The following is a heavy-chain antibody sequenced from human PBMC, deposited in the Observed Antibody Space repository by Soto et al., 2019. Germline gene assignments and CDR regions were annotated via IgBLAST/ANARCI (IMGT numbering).Heavy chain of an antibody. CDR2: TYWNDDT. CDR3: AHRGYGNYPRDNWFDP. D-gene: IGHD4-17*01. Sequence: SGPTLVNTTQTPTLACTFSGFSLTAPGAGVGWIRQPPGKALEWLALTYWNDDTRYNPSLKSRLTITKDTSKNHVVLTMTNMDPVDTATFYCAHRGYGNYPRDNWFDPWGQGILVTVSS. J-gene: IGHJ5*01. CDR1: GFSLTAPGAG. V-gene: IGHV2-5*01.